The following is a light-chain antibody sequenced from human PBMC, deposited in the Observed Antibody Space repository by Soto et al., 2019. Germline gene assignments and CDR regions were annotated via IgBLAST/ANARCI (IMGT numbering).Light chain of an antibody. V-gene: IGLV2-14*01. CDR3: SSYTSSSTLYV. CDR2: DVS. Sequence: QSALTQPASVSGSPGQSITISCTGSSSDVGGHNFVSWYQPHPGQGPKLMIYDVSNRPSGVSNRFSGSKSGNTASLTISGLQAEDEDDYYCSSYTSSSTLYVFGTGTKLTVL. J-gene: IGLJ1*01. CDR1: SSDVGGHNF.